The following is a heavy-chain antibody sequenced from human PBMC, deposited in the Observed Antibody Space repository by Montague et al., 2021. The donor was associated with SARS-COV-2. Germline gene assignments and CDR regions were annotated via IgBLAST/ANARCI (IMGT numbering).Heavy chain of an antibody. CDR2: IDWDDDK. D-gene: IGHD6-13*01. CDR1: GFLLSTSGMC. J-gene: IGHJ3*01. Sequence: PALVKPTQTLTLTCTFSGFLLSTSGMCVSWIRQPPGKALEWLARIDWDDDKYYSTSLKTRLTISKDTSKNQVVLTMTNMDPVDTATYYCARTSIPAAGTGFDVWGQGTMVTVSS. V-gene: IGHV2-70*11. CDR3: ARTSIPAAGTGFDV.